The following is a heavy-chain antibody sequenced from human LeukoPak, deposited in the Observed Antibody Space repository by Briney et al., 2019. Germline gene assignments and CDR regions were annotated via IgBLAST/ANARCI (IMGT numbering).Heavy chain of an antibody. J-gene: IGHJ4*02. D-gene: IGHD6-19*01. Sequence: GGSLRLSCTASGFTFDDYGMTWVRQAPGKGLEWVSGTNWNGGNTAYADSVRGRFTISRDNAKNSLYLQMNSLRAEDTALYYCARGILGFITVAGPYYFDYWGQGNLVTVSS. CDR3: ARGILGFITVAGPYYFDY. CDR2: TNWNGGNT. V-gene: IGHV3-20*04. CDR1: GFTFDDYG.